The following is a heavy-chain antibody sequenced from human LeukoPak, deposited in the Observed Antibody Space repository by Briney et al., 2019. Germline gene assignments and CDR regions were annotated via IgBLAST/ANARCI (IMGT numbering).Heavy chain of an antibody. Sequence: GGSLRLSCAASGFTFSSYLMHWVRHAPGKGLVWVSRINNEGTGTSYADSVKGRFTISTDNAKNTLDLQMNSLRAEDTAVYYCARGSSSWRNAFDIWGQGTMVTVSS. D-gene: IGHD6-13*01. CDR3: ARGSSSWRNAFDI. CDR2: INNEGTGT. V-gene: IGHV3-74*01. CDR1: GFTFSSYL. J-gene: IGHJ3*02.